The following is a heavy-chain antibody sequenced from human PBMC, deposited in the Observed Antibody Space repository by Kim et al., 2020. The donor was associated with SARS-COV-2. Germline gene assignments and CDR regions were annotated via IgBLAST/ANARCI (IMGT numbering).Heavy chain of an antibody. CDR3: ARSPRATRPCRTNGVCYSRDAFDI. CDR1: GYTFTSYY. D-gene: IGHD2-8*01. J-gene: IGHJ3*02. V-gene: IGHV1-46*01. CDR2: INPSGGST. Sequence: ASVKVSCKASGYTFTSYYMHWVRQAPGQGLEWMGIINPSGGSTSYAQKFQGRVTMTRDTSTSTVYMELSSLRSEDTAVYYCARSPRATRPCRTNGVCYSRDAFDIWGQGTMVTVSS.